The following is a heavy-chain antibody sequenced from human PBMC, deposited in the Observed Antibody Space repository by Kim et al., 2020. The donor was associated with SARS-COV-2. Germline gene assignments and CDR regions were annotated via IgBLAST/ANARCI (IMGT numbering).Heavy chain of an antibody. CDR2: IYYSGST. CDR3: ARGGSTAHPYYYYGMDV. V-gene: IGHV4-59*13. CDR1: GGSISSYY. J-gene: IGHJ6*02. Sequence: SETLSLTCTVSGGSISSYYWSWIRQPPGKGLEWIGYIYYSGSTNYNPSLKSRVTISVDTSKNQFSLKLSSVTAADTAVYYCARGGSTAHPYYYYGMDVWGQGTTVTVSS. D-gene: IGHD1-26*01.